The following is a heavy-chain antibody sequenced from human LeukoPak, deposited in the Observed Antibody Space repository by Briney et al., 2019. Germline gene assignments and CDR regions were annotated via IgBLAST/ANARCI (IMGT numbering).Heavy chain of an antibody. Sequence: GGSLRLSCAASGFIFVNYWMSWVRHAPGKGLEWVASLNKDGSEKYYVDSVKGRFTISRDNAKNSLYLQMNSLRAEDTAVYYCARGGKYYFDYWGQGTLVTVSS. CDR2: LNKDGSEK. CDR3: ARGGKYYFDY. J-gene: IGHJ4*02. D-gene: IGHD1-1*01. V-gene: IGHV3-7*01. CDR1: GFIFVNYW.